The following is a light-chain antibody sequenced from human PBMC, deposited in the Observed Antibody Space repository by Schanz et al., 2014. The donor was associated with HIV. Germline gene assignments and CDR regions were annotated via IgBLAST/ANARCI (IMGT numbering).Light chain of an antibody. CDR1: SSDVNGYDY. CDR3: CSYAGSYTWV. V-gene: IGLV2-14*03. Sequence: QSALTQPASVSGSPGQSITISCTGVSSDVNGYDYVSWYQQYPGKVPRLMIYDVNNRPPGVSSRFSGSKSGNTASLTISGLQAEDEAVYYCCSYAGSYTWVFGGGTKLTVL. CDR2: DVN. J-gene: IGLJ3*02.